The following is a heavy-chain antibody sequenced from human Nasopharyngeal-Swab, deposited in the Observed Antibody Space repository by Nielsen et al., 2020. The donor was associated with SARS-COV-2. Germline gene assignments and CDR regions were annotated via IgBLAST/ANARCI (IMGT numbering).Heavy chain of an antibody. CDR3: VRDGALIQLWLLPHALDI. D-gene: IGHD5-18*01. Sequence: GGSLRFSCEASGFTFGSYTMNWVRQAPGKGLEWVSFISSSGSIAYYADSVKGRFTISRDNANNSLYLQMNSLRADDTAVYYCVRDGALIQLWLLPHALDIWGQGTLVTVSS. CDR1: GFTFGSYT. CDR2: ISSSGSIA. J-gene: IGHJ3*02. V-gene: IGHV3-48*04.